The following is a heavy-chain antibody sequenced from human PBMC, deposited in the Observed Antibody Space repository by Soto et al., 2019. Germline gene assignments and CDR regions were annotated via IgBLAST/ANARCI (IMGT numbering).Heavy chain of an antibody. CDR2: ISYDGSKK. Sequence: PGGSLRLSCAASGFIFSSYAMHRIRQAPGKGLEWVAVISYDGSKKDYAYSERGRFTISRDSSKNTLYQQMNSLRPEDMEIYYCARDAIGFGYWGQGTLVPV. CDR1: GFIFSSYA. D-gene: IGHD2-2*01. CDR3: ARDAIGFGY. V-gene: IGHV3-30-3*01. J-gene: IGHJ4*02.